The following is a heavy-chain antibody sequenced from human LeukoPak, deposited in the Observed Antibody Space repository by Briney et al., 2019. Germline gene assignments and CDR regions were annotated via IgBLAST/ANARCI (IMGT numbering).Heavy chain of an antibody. CDR1: GFTFNTSD. Sequence: GGSLRLSCAGSGFTFNTSDMSWVRQAPGKGLEWVSAISWSGRSTYYTDSVRGRFTISRDNSKNTLHLQMNSLRAEDTAVYFCAKGRGTRVYNWFDTWGQGILVTVSS. V-gene: IGHV3-23*01. D-gene: IGHD1-26*01. J-gene: IGHJ5*02. CDR2: ISWSGRST. CDR3: AKGRGTRVYNWFDT.